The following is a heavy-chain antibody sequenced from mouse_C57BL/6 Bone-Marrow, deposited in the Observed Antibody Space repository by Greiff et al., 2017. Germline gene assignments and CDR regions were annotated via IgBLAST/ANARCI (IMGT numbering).Heavy chain of an antibody. CDR2: IWSGGST. CDR1: GFSLTSYG. J-gene: IGHJ3*01. Sequence: QVQLKQSGPGLVQPSQSLSITCTVSGFSLTSYGVHWVRQSPGKGLEWLGVIWSGGSTDYNAAFISRLSISKDNSKSQVFFKMNSLQADDTAIYYCARRSNYFAWFAYWGQGTLVTVSA. V-gene: IGHV2-2*01. CDR3: ARRSNYFAWFAY. D-gene: IGHD2-5*01.